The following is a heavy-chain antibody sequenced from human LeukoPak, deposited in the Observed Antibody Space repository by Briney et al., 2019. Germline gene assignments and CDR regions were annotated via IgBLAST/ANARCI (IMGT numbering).Heavy chain of an antibody. D-gene: IGHD5-18*01. Sequence: PGRSLRLSCAASGFTFSSYAMHWVRQAPGKGLEWVAVISYDGSNKYYADSVKGRFTISRDNSKNTLYLQMNSLRAEDTAVYYCARGITAMAYFDYWGQGTLVTVSS. CDR1: GFTFSSYA. CDR2: ISYDGSNK. V-gene: IGHV3-30*04. CDR3: ARGITAMAYFDY. J-gene: IGHJ4*02.